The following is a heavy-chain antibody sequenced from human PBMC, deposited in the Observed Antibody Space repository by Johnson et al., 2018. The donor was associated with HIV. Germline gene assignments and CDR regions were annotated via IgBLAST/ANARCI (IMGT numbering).Heavy chain of an antibody. CDR3: ARPGDYYAFDI. D-gene: IGHD4-17*01. CDR1: GFTFSTYW. CDR2: INSDGSST. J-gene: IGHJ3*02. Sequence: VQLLESGGGLVQPGGSLRLSCAASGFTFSTYWMHWVRQAPGKGLVWISRINSDGSSTHYADYVKGRFTISRDNAKNTVHLQMNSRGAEETAVYYCARPGDYYAFDIVGQGTMVIVSS. V-gene: IGHV3-74*02.